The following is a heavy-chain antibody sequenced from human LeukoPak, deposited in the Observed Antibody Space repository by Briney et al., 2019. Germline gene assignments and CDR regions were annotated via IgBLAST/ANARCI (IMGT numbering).Heavy chain of an antibody. V-gene: IGHV5-51*01. Sequence: GESLKISCKGSRNSLTNYWIGWVRQMPGKALEWMGFIYPGDSDTRYSPSFQGQVTISADKSINTAYLQWSSLKASDTAIYYCAGSSRTNYYYYAMDVWGQGTTVTVSS. J-gene: IGHJ6*02. CDR3: AGSSRTNYYYYAMDV. CDR2: IYPGDSDT. D-gene: IGHD3-10*01. CDR1: RNSLTNYW.